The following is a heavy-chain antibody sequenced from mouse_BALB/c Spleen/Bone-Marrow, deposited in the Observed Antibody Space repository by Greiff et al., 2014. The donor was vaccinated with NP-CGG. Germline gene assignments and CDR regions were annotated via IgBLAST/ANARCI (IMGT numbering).Heavy chain of an antibody. CDR3: ASVEVHAMDY. CDR2: ISYDGSN. V-gene: IGHV3-6*02. Sequence: ESGPGLVKPSQSLSLTCSVTGYSITGGYYWNWVRQFPGNKLEWLGYISYDGSNHYSPSLTNRVSITRDTSKNQFFLKLNSVTTEDTGTYYCASVEVHAMDYWGQGTSVTVSS. CDR1: GYSITGGYY. J-gene: IGHJ4*01.